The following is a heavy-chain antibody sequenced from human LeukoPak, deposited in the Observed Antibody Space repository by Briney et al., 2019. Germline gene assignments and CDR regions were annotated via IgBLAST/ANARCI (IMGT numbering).Heavy chain of an antibody. V-gene: IGHV3-20*04. CDR2: INWNGGST. CDR3: ARFVVVTATKYYFDY. J-gene: IGHJ4*02. Sequence: PGGSLRLSCTASGFSFDDYGMSRVRQAPGKGLEWVSGINWNGGSTGYADSVKGRFTISRDNAKNSLYLQMNSLRAEDTALYYCARFVVVTATKYYFDYWGQGTLVTVSS. CDR1: GFSFDDYG. D-gene: IGHD2-21*02.